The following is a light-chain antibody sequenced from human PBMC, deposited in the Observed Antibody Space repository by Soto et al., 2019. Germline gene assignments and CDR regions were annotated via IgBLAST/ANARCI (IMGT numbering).Light chain of an antibody. J-gene: IGKJ4*01. CDR2: QAS. CDR3: QQYDSYSLT. Sequence: DLQMTQSPSTLSASVGDRVTITCRASQSFNSRLAWYQQKPGKAPSLLISQASSLESGVPSRFSGSGSGTDFTLTINSLQPDDVATYYCQQYDSYSLTFGGGTKVEIK. CDR1: QSFNSR. V-gene: IGKV1-5*03.